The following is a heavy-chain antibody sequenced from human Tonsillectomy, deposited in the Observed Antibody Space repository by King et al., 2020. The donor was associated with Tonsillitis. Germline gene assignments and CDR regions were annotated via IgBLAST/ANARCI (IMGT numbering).Heavy chain of an antibody. CDR2: IIPILGIA. CDR3: AREESGGSVSYYLPSLYYFDY. Sequence: QLVQSGAEVKKPGSSVKVSCKASGGTFSSYAISWVRQAPGQGLEWMGRIIPILGIANYAQKFQGRVTITADKSTSTAYMELSSLRPEDTAMYYCAREESGGSVSYYLPSLYYFDYWGQGTLVTVSS. V-gene: IGHV1-69*09. CDR1: GGTFSSYA. D-gene: IGHD3-10*01. J-gene: IGHJ4*02.